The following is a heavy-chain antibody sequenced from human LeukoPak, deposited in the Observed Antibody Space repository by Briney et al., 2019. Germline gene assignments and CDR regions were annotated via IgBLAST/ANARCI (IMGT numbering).Heavy chain of an antibody. CDR3: ARALIAAAGINYYYYYGMDV. J-gene: IGHJ6*02. V-gene: IGHV4-59*01. CDR1: GGSISSYY. D-gene: IGHD6-13*01. Sequence: PSETLSLTCTVSGGSISSYYWSWIRQPPGKGLEWIGYIYYSGSANYNPSLKSRVTISVDTSKNQFSLKLSSVTAADTAVYYCARALIAAAGINYYYYYGMDVWGQGTTVTVSS. CDR2: IYYSGSA.